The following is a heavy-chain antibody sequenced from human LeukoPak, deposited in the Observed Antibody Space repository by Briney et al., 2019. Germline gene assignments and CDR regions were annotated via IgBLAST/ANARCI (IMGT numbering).Heavy chain of an antibody. CDR1: GGSFSGYY. V-gene: IGHV4-34*01. J-gene: IGHJ3*02. D-gene: IGHD6-19*01. CDR2: INHSGST. Sequence: SETLSLTCAVYGGSFSGYYWSWIRQPPGKGLEWIGEINHSGSTNYNPSLKSRATISVDTSKNQFSPKLSSVTAADTAVYYCARGHRGLIDAFDIWGQGTMVTVSS. CDR3: ARGHRGLIDAFDI.